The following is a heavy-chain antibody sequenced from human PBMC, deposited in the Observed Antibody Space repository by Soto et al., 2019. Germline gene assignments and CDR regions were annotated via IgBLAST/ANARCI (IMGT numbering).Heavy chain of an antibody. V-gene: IGHV4-34*01. CDR1: GGSFSGYY. Sequence: SETLSLTCAVYGGSFSGYYWSWIRQPPGKGLEWIGEINHSGSTNYNPSLKSRVTISVDTSKNQFSLKLSSVTAADTAVYYCARAVVPAARYYDYIWGSYRYFDYWGQGTLVTVS. CDR3: ARAVVPAARYYDYIWGSYRYFDY. J-gene: IGHJ4*02. CDR2: INHSGST. D-gene: IGHD3-16*02.